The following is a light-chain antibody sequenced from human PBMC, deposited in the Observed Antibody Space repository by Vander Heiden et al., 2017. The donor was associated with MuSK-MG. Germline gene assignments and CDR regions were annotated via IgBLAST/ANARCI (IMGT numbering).Light chain of an antibody. CDR3: QQSYSTPRT. CDR2: AAS. CDR1: QSISSY. V-gene: IGKV1-39*01. J-gene: IGKJ5*01. Sequence: DIQMTQSPSSLSASVGDRVTITCRASQSISSYLNWYQQKPGKAPKLLIYAASSLQSGVPSRFSGSGSGTDFTLTISSLQPEDFATYYCQQSYSTPRTFGQGTQLEIK.